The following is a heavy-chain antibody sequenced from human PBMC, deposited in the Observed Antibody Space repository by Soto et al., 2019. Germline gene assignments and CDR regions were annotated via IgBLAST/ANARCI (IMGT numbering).Heavy chain of an antibody. Sequence: ASVKVSCKASGVTFSSYAISWVRQAPGQGLEWMGGIIPIFGTANYAQKFQGRVTITADESTSTAYMELSSLRSEDTAVYYCARSGSGSPTSPRRFDYWGQGTLVTVSS. CDR2: IIPIFGTA. J-gene: IGHJ4*02. V-gene: IGHV1-69*13. D-gene: IGHD6-19*01. CDR3: ARSGSGSPTSPRRFDY. CDR1: GVTFSSYA.